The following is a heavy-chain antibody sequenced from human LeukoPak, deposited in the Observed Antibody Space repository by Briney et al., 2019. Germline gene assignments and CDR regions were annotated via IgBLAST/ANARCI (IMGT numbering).Heavy chain of an antibody. J-gene: IGHJ5*02. Sequence: SSETLSLTCAVSGGSLSGHLWSWIRQPPGRGLGWIGYIHYTGSTNYNPPLNSRITMSVDTPNNQFSLRLTSVTATDTAVYYCARLHALGAEEFDPWGQGALVTVSS. CDR3: ARLHALGAEEFDP. V-gene: IGHV4-59*11. D-gene: IGHD3-16*01. CDR1: GGSLSGHL. CDR2: IHYTGST.